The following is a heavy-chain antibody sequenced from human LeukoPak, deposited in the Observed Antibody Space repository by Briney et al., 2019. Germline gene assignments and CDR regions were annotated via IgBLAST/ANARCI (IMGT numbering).Heavy chain of an antibody. CDR3: ARSNNYGDFSMGF. CDR1: GYTFTGYY. D-gene: IGHD4-17*01. Sequence: ASVKVSCKASGYTFTGYYMHWVRQAPGQGLEWMGWINPNSGGTNYAQKFQRRVTMTRDTSISTAYMELSRLRSDDTAVYYCARSNNYGDFSMGFWGEGTLVTVSS. V-gene: IGHV1-2*02. CDR2: INPNSGGT. J-gene: IGHJ4*02.